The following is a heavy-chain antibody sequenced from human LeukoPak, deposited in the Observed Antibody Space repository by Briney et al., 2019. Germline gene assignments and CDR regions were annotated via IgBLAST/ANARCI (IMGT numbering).Heavy chain of an antibody. CDR2: MNPNSGNT. CDR1: GYTFTSYD. J-gene: IGHJ4*02. CDR3: ARAIGYQLLFDLDY. Sequence: ASVKVSCKASGYTFTSYDINWVRQATGQGLEWMGWMNPNSGNTGYAQRFQGRVTMTRNTSISTAYMELSSLRSEDTAVYYCARAIGYQLLFDLDYWGQGTLVTVSS. D-gene: IGHD2-2*01. V-gene: IGHV1-8*01.